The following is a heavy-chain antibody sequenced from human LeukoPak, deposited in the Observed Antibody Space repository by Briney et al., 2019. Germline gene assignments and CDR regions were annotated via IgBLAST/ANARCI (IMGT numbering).Heavy chain of an antibody. V-gene: IGHV3-30-3*01. CDR1: GFTFSYYA. CDR2: ISYDTINK. CDR3: AREVGSPQAFDI. Sequence: GGSLRLSCAASGFTFSYYAMHWVRQAPGKGLEWVAVISYDTINKFHADSVRGRFTISRDNAKNSLYLQMNSLKAEDTAIYYCAREVGSPQAFDIWGQGTMVTVSS. D-gene: IGHD1-26*01. J-gene: IGHJ3*02.